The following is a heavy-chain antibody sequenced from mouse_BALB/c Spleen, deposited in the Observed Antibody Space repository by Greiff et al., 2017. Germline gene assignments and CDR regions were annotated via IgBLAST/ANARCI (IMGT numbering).Heavy chain of an antibody. Sequence: VQLQQSGGDLVKPGGSLKLSCAASGFTFSSYGMSWVRQTPDKRLEWVATISSGGSYTYYPDSVKGRFTISRDNAKNTLYLQMSSLKSEDTAMYYCARHEGEGNFDYWGQGTTLTVSS. V-gene: IGHV5-6*01. CDR3: ARHEGEGNFDY. CDR1: GFTFSSYG. CDR2: ISSGGSYT. J-gene: IGHJ2*01.